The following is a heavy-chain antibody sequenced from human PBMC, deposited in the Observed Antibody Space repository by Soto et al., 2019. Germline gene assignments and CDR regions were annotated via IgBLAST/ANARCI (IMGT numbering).Heavy chain of an antibody. CDR3: ARDPSVITSGTTERPFDY. V-gene: IGHV1-18*01. CDR2: ISAYNGNT. J-gene: IGHJ4*02. Sequence: QVQLVQSGAEVKKPGASVKVSCKASGYTFTSYGISWVQQAPGQGLEWMGWISAYNGNTNYAQKVQGRVTMTTDTFTSTAYMELRSLRSDDTAMYYCARDPSVITSGTTERPFDYWGQGTLVTVTS. D-gene: IGHD1-1*01. CDR1: GYTFTSYG.